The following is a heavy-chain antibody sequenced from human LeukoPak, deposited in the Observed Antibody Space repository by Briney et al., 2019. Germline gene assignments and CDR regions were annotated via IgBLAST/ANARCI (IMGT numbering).Heavy chain of an antibody. CDR1: GYTFTGYY. CDR2: INPNSGGT. J-gene: IGHJ4*02. Sequence: SVKVSCKASGYTFTGYYMHWVRQAPGQGLEWMGWINPNSGGTNYAQKFQGRVTMTRDTSISTAYMELSRLRSDDTAVYYCAEEYYYGSGSYSRWGQGTLVTVSS. D-gene: IGHD3-10*01. CDR3: AEEYYYGSGSYSR. V-gene: IGHV1-2*02.